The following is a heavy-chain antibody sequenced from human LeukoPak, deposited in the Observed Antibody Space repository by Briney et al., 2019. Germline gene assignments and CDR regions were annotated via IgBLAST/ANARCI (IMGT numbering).Heavy chain of an antibody. CDR2: ISYDGSNK. J-gene: IGHJ4*02. V-gene: IGHV3-30-3*01. CDR1: GFTFSSYA. Sequence: QPGGSLRLSCAASGFTFSSYAMHWVRQAPGKGLEWVAVISYDGSNKYYADSVKGRFTISRDNSKNTLYLQMNSLRAEDTAVYYCARDIDRYGDSYFDYWGQGTLVTVSS. CDR3: ARDIDRYGDSYFDY. D-gene: IGHD4-17*01.